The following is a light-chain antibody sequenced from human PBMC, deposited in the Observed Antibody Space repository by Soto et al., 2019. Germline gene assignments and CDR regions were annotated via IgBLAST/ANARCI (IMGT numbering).Light chain of an antibody. J-gene: IGLJ1*01. CDR3: SSYTSSSTRV. CDR1: SSDVGGYNY. CDR2: EVS. V-gene: IGLV2-14*01. Sequence: QSVLTQPASVSGSPGQSITISCTGTSSDVGGYNYVSWYQQHPGKAPKLMIYEVSNRPSGVSNRFSGSKSGNTASLTISGLQAEDEPDYYCSSYTSSSTRVFGTGTKVTVL.